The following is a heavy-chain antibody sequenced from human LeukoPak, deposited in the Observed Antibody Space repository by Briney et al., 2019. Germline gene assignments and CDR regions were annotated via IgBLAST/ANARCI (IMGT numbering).Heavy chain of an antibody. CDR1: GYIFTLYY. CDR2: INPSTGST. Sequence: ASVKVSCKASGYIFTLYYTHWVRQAPGQGLEWMGIINPSTGSTSYAQKFQGRVTMTRDTSTSTVYMELSSLRSDDTAVYYCARGLGAPRLPPDYWGQGTVVTVSS. D-gene: IGHD3-9*01. V-gene: IGHV1-46*01. CDR3: ARGLGAPRLPPDY. J-gene: IGHJ4*02.